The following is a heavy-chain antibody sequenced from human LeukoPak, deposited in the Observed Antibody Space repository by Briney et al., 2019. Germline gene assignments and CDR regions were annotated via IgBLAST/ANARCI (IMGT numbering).Heavy chain of an antibody. J-gene: IGHJ4*02. D-gene: IGHD5-12*01. Sequence: GGSLRLSCAASGFTFSSYGMHWVRQAPGKGLEWVSFIRYDGSNKYYADSVKGRFTISRDNSKNTLYLQMNSLKTEDTAVYYCTTDSYEWLRESEYPDYWGQGTLVTVSS. V-gene: IGHV3-30*02. CDR2: IRYDGSNK. CDR3: TTDSYEWLRESEYPDY. CDR1: GFTFSSYG.